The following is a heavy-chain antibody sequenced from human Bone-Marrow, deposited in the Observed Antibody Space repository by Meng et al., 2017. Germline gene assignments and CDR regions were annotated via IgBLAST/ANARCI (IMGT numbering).Heavy chain of an antibody. J-gene: IGHJ4*02. V-gene: IGHV3-53*01. D-gene: IGHD4-23*01. CDR2: IYSGDST. CDR1: GFTVNSNY. CDR3: ARDAGNSLVDY. Sequence: EVQLVESGGGLIQPGGSLRLSCAVSGFTVNSNYMTWVRQAPGKGLEWVSMIYSGDSTYYADSVKGRFTISRDNARNSLYLQMNSLRAEDTAIYYCARDAGNSLVDYWGQGTLVTVSS.